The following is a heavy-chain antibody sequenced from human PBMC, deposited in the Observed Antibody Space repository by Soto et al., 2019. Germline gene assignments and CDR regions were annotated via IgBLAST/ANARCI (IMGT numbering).Heavy chain of an antibody. J-gene: IGHJ6*02. Sequence: QLQLQESGPGLVKPSETLSLSCTVSGGSITSSSYWGWIRQPPGKGLEWIGSIYSTGNTYYNPSLKGRVTISADTSKNQFSLNLSSVTAAVTAVYYCRSSSRYSTDVWGQGTTVYVSS. CDR3: RSSSRYSTDV. V-gene: IGHV4-39*01. CDR2: IYSTGNT. D-gene: IGHD6-13*01. CDR1: GGSITSSSY.